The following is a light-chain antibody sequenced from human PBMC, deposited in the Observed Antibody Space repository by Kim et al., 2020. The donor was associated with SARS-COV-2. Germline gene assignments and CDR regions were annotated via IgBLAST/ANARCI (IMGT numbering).Light chain of an antibody. Sequence: SSELTQDPAVSVALGQTVKITCQGDILRIYYPSWFQQKPGQAPILVLYGNNYRPSGIPDRFSASSSGTTASLILTGAQAEDEADYYFNSRSRSGTEIVFG. CDR3: NSRSRSGTEIV. CDR1: ILRIYY. J-gene: IGLJ2*01. CDR2: GNN. V-gene: IGLV3-19*01.